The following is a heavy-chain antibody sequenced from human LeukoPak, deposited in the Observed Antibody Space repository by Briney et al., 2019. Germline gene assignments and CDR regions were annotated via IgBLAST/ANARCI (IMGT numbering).Heavy chain of an antibody. V-gene: IGHV4-34*01. CDR2: INHSGST. Sequence: PSETLSLTCAVYGGSFSGYYWSWIRQSPGKGLEWIGEINHSGSTNYNPSLKSRVSISVDTSKNQFSLKLSSVTAADTAVYFCARGAHRCSSTSCYPHGFDPWGRGTLVTVSS. D-gene: IGHD2-2*01. CDR3: ARGAHRCSSTSCYPHGFDP. CDR1: GGSFSGYY. J-gene: IGHJ5*02.